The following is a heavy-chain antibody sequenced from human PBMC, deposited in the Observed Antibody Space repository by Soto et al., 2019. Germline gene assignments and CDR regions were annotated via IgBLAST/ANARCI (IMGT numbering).Heavy chain of an antibody. CDR3: ARHRYCSRTSCYKYYYYGMDA. V-gene: IGHV5-51*01. CDR2: IYPGDSDT. Sequence: GESLKISCKGSGYSFTSYWIGWVRQMPGKGLEWMGIIYPGDSDTRYSPSFQGQVTISADKSISTAYLQWSSLKASDTAMYYCARHRYCSRTSCYKYYYYGMDAWGQGSLVTVSS. J-gene: IGHJ6*02. CDR1: GYSFTSYW. D-gene: IGHD2-2*02.